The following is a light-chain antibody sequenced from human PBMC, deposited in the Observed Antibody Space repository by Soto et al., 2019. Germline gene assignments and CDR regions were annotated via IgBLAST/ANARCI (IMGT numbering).Light chain of an antibody. J-gene: IGLJ1*01. CDR3: QSYDRVLSGYV. Sequence: QSPLTLLPSPSGALGPRVSITCTGTSATVGAADAVPWYPQLPGTAPKILIYATRFRPSGVRDRFSGSKSGTSASLAISGLQAEDEAEFYCQSYDRVLSGYVFGTGTKVTV. CDR2: ATR. CDR1: SATVGAADA. V-gene: IGLV1-40*01.